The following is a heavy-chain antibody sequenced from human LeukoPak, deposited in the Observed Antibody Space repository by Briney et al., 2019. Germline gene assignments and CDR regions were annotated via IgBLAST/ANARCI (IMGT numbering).Heavy chain of an antibody. CDR2: IYSSGST. D-gene: IGHD5-12*01. CDR1: GFTVSSNY. V-gene: IGHV3-66*01. Sequence: GGSLRLSCAASGFTVSSNYMSWVRQAPGKGLEWVSIIYSSGSTYYGNSVKGRFTMSRDNSKNTLYLQMNTLSAEDTAVYYCARVIVDSGYDYFDYWGQGTLVTVSS. J-gene: IGHJ4*02. CDR3: ARVIVDSGYDYFDY.